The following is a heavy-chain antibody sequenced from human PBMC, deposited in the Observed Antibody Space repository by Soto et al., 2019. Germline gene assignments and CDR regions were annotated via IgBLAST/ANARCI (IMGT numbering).Heavy chain of an antibody. J-gene: IGHJ6*03. CDR3: ASLGYKQWLVQDYYYYYMDV. V-gene: IGHV3-48*01. CDR1: GFTFSSYS. D-gene: IGHD6-19*01. CDR2: ISSSSSTI. Sequence: GGSLRLSCAASGFTFSSYSMNWVRQAPGKGLEWVSYISSSSSTIYYADSVKGRFTISRDNAKNSLYLQMNSLRAEDTAVYYCASLGYKQWLVQDYYYYYMDVWGKGTTVTVSS.